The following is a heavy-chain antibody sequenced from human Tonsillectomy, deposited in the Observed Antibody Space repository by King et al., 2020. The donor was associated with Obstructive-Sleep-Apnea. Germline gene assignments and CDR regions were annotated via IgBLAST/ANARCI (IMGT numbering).Heavy chain of an antibody. Sequence: QLVQSGGGLVKPGGSLRLSCAASGFTFSSYSMNWVRQAPGKGLEWVSSISSSSSYIYYADSVKGRFTISRDNAKNSLYLQMNSLRAEDTAVYYCARDRAPQTGEWGYYYYGMDVWGQGTTVTVSS. D-gene: IGHD7-27*01. CDR3: ARDRAPQTGEWGYYYYGMDV. CDR2: ISSSSSYI. V-gene: IGHV3-21*01. J-gene: IGHJ6*02. CDR1: GFTFSSYS.